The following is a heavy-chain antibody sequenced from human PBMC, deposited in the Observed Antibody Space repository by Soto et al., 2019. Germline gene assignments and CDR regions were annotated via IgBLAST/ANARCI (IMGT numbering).Heavy chain of an antibody. CDR1: GFTFTDYH. CDR3: AKDLRVLGMDV. J-gene: IGHJ6*02. D-gene: IGHD3-16*01. Sequence: GGSLRLSCEASGFTFTDYHMSWVRQAPGKGLEWVSAISGSGGSTYYADSVKGRFTISRDNSKNTLYLQMNSLRAEDTAVYYCAKDLRVLGMDVWGQGTTVTVSS. CDR2: ISGSGGST. V-gene: IGHV3-23*01.